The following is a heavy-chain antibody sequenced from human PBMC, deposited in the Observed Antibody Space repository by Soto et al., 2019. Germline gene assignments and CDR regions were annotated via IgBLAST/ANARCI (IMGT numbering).Heavy chain of an antibody. V-gene: IGHV4-39*01. CDR2: IYYSGST. CDR1: GGSISSSSYY. CDR3: ARQRYYDSSGYYSDY. Sequence: PSETLSLTCTVSGGSISSSSYYWGWIRQPPGKGLEWIGSIYYSGSTYYNPSLKSRVTISVDTSKNQFSLKLSSVTAADTAVYYCARQRYYDSSGYYSDYWGQGTLVTVSS. J-gene: IGHJ4*02. D-gene: IGHD3-22*01.